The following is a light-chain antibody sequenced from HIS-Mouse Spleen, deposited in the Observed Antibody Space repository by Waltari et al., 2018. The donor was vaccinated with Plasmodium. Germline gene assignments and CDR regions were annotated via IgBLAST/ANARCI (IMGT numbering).Light chain of an antibody. J-gene: IGKJ1*01. V-gene: IGKV1-5*03. CDR3: QQYNSYSWT. CDR1: QSISSW. CDR2: KAS. Sequence: DIQMTQSPSTLSASVGDRVTITCRASQSISSWLAWYQQKPGKAPKLLIYKASSLESGVPSRFCGSGSWTEFTLTISSLQPDDFATYYCQQYNSYSWTFGQGTKVEIK.